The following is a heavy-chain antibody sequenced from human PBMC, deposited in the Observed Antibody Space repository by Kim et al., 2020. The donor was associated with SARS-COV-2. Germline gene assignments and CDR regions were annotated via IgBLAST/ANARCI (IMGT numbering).Heavy chain of an antibody. V-gene: IGHV1-18*01. CDR3: ARVTEGGCSGGSCYRPNNWFAP. J-gene: IGHJ5*02. D-gene: IGHD2-15*01. Sequence: ASVKVSCKASGYTFTSYGISWVRQAPGQGLEWMGWISAYNGNTNYAQKLQGRVTMTTDTSTSTAYMELRSLRSDDTAVYYCARVTEGGCSGGSCYRPNNWFAPWGQGTLVTVSS. CDR1: GYTFTSYG. CDR2: ISAYNGNT.